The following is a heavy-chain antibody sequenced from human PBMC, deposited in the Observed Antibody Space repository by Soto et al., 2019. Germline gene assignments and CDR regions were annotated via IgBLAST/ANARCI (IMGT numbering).Heavy chain of an antibody. CDR3: ASAYCGGDRYPPYLYYYYGMDV. CDR1: GGTFSSYA. D-gene: IGHD2-21*02. CDR2: IIPIFGTA. J-gene: IGHJ6*02. Sequence: QVQLVQSGAEVKKPGSSVKVSCKASGGTFSSYAISWVRQAPGQGLEWMGGIIPIFGTANYAQKFQGRVTITADESTSTAYMELSSLRSEDTAVYYCASAYCGGDRYPPYLYYYYGMDVWGQGTTVTVSS. V-gene: IGHV1-69*12.